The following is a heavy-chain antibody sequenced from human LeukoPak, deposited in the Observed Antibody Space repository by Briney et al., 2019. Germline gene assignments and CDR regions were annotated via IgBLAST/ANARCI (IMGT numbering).Heavy chain of an antibody. CDR1: GLTFSTYA. V-gene: IGHV3-30*04. Sequence: GGSLRLSCAASGLTFSTYAMHWVRQAPGKGLEWVAVISYDGSNKYYADSVKGRFTISRDNSKNTLYLQMNSLRAEDTAVYYCAKEDIVVVVAATDYYYYYMDVWGKGTTVTVSS. J-gene: IGHJ6*03. CDR2: ISYDGSNK. D-gene: IGHD2-15*01. CDR3: AKEDIVVVVAATDYYYYYMDV.